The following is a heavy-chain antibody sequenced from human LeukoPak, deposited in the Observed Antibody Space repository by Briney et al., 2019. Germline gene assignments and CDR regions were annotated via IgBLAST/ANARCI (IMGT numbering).Heavy chain of an antibody. CDR3: ARVSPMVRGVITY. CDR2: MNPNSGNT. J-gene: IGHJ4*02. D-gene: IGHD3-10*01. V-gene: IGHV1-8*01. Sequence: EASVKVSCKASGYTFTSYDINWVRQATGQGLEWMGWMNPNSGNTGYAQKFQGRVTMTRNTSISTAYMELSSLRSEDTAVYYCARVSPMVRGVITYWGQGTLVTVSS. CDR1: GYTFTSYD.